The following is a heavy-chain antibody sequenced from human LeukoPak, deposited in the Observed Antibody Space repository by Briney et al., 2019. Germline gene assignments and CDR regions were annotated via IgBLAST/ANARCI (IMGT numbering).Heavy chain of an antibody. D-gene: IGHD5-18*01. CDR2: IYSGGST. V-gene: IGHV3-53*04. J-gene: IGHJ6*02. Sequence: PGGSLRLSCAASGFTVSSNYMSWVRQAPGKGLEWVSVIYSGGSTYYAHSVKGRFTISRHNSKNTLYLQMNSLRAEDTAVYYCAREWIQLHGGMDVWGQGTTVTVSS. CDR3: AREWIQLHGGMDV. CDR1: GFTVSSNY.